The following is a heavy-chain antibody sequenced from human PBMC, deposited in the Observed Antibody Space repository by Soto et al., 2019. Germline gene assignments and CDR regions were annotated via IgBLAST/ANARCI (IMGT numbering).Heavy chain of an antibody. CDR3: VMVDNYVTPTPQDV. CDR1: GYIFVNYG. V-gene: IGHV1-18*01. CDR2: ISPYTGNT. Sequence: QVQLVQSGDEVKKPGASVKVSCKASGYIFVNYGIAWVRQAPGQGLEWMGWISPYTGNTHSASKVQGRLTMTTDTPXRTAHMALESLTSDDTAVYYCVMVDNYVTPTPQDVWGQGTTVTVSS. J-gene: IGHJ6*02. D-gene: IGHD3-16*01.